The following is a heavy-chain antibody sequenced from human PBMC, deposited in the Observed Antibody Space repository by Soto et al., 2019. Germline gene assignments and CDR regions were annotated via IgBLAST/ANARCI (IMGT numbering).Heavy chain of an antibody. CDR1: GFTFKIYD. Sequence: GGSLRLSCEASGFTFKIYDMNWVRQAPGKGLEWVSYISSTGSPMYYAESVKGRFTISRDNAKNSLFLQMNSLRGEDTAIYFCARATRRSTLVRGVTTALDYWGQGALVTVSS. CDR3: ARATRRSTLVRGVTTALDY. J-gene: IGHJ4*02. V-gene: IGHV3-21*01. CDR2: ISSTGSPM. D-gene: IGHD3-10*01.